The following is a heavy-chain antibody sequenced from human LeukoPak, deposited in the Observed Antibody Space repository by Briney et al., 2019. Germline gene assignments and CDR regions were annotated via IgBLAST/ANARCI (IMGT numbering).Heavy chain of an antibody. CDR1: GDSINSASYY. Sequence: SETLSLTCSVSGDSINSASYYWSWIRQTAGQGLEWIGRVHSTGRTNYNPSLKSRVTISVDMSKNQFSLQLTSVTAADAAVYYCVSEGLQVQESNWFDTWGLGTLVTISS. D-gene: IGHD3-10*01. CDR2: VHSTGRT. CDR3: VSEGLQVQESNWFDT. V-gene: IGHV4-61*02. J-gene: IGHJ5*02.